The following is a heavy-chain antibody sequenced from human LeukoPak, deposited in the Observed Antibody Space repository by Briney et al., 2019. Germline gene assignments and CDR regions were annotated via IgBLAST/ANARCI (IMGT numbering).Heavy chain of an antibody. Sequence: ASVKVSCKASGYTFTTSGISWVRQAPGQGLEWMGWISAYNGNTNYAQKLQGRVTMTTDTSTSTAYMELRSLRSDDTAVYYCARVSDSSSWYRWFDPWGQGTLVTVSS. CDR2: ISAYNGNT. CDR1: GYTFTTSG. D-gene: IGHD6-13*01. V-gene: IGHV1-18*01. CDR3: ARVSDSSSWYRWFDP. J-gene: IGHJ5*02.